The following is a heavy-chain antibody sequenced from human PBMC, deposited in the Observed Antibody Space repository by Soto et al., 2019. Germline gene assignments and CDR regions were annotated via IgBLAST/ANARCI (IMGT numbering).Heavy chain of an antibody. CDR1: GFTFSSYS. Sequence: GGSLRLSCAASGFTFSSYSMNWVRQAPGKGLEWVSYISSSSSTIYYADSVKGRFTISRDNAKNSLYLQMNSLRDEDTAVYYCARDPAHYDFWSGYFRHYYYGMDVWGQGTTVTVSS. CDR3: ARDPAHYDFWSGYFRHYYYGMDV. J-gene: IGHJ6*02. D-gene: IGHD3-3*01. V-gene: IGHV3-48*02. CDR2: ISSSSSTI.